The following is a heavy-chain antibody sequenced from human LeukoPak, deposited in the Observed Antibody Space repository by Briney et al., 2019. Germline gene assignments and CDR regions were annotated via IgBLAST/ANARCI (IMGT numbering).Heavy chain of an antibody. J-gene: IGHJ6*02. CDR1: GGTFSSYA. Sequence: ASVKVSCKASGGTFSSYAISWVRQAPGQGLEWMGGIIPIFGTANYAQKFQGRVTITTDESTSTAYMELSSLRSEDTAVYYCARGVSGRDYYGMDVWGQGTTVTVSS. V-gene: IGHV1-69*05. CDR3: ARGVSGRDYYGMDV. D-gene: IGHD2-15*01. CDR2: IIPIFGTA.